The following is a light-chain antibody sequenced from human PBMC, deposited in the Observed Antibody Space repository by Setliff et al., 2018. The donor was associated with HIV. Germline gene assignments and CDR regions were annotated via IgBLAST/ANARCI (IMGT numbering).Light chain of an antibody. CDR3: SSYTSSSTLYV. J-gene: IGLJ1*01. CDR2: SVT. CDR1: NSDIGSHDY. V-gene: IGLV2-14*03. Sequence: QSALTQPASVSGSPGQSITISCSGTNSDIGSHDYVSWYQQHPGKAPKLIIFSVTYRPSGVSDRFSGSKSGNTASLTISGLQPEDEADYYCSSYTSSSTLYVFGTGTKVTVL.